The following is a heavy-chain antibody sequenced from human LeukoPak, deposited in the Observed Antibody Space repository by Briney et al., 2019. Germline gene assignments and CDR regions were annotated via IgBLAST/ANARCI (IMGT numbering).Heavy chain of an antibody. Sequence: SETLSLTCAVYGGSFSGYYWSWIRQPPGKGLEWIGEINHSGSTNYNPSLKSRVTISVDTSKNQFSLKLSSVTAPDTAVYYCARGVGGSGNNWFDPWGQGTLVTVFS. V-gene: IGHV4-34*01. CDR3: ARGVGGSGNNWFDP. J-gene: IGHJ5*02. D-gene: IGHD3-10*01. CDR1: GGSFSGYY. CDR2: INHSGST.